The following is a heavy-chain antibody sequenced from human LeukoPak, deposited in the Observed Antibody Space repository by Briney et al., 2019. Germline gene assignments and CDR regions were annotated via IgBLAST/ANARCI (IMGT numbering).Heavy chain of an antibody. CDR3: ARAPYDFWSGYYAYYFDY. J-gene: IGHJ4*02. D-gene: IGHD3-3*01. Sequence: PSETLSLTCTVSGGSISSSSYYWGWIRQPPGKGLEWIGSIYYSGSTYYNPSLKSRVTISVDTSKNQLSLKLSSVTAADTAVYYCARAPYDFWSGYYAYYFDYWGQGTLVTVSS. CDR1: GGSISSSSYY. V-gene: IGHV4-39*07. CDR2: IYYSGST.